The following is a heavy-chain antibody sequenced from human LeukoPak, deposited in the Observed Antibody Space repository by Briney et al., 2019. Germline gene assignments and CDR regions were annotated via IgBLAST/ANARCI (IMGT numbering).Heavy chain of an antibody. V-gene: IGHV4-34*01. CDR3: ARVRLAFDY. D-gene: IGHD6-19*01. J-gene: IGHJ4*02. CDR1: GGSFSGYY. CDR2: INHSGST. Sequence: SETLSLTCAVYGGSFSGYYWSWIRQPPGKGLEWIGEINHSGSTNYNPSLKSRVTVSVDTSKNQFSLKLSSVTAADTAVYYCARVRLAFDYWGQGTLVTVSS.